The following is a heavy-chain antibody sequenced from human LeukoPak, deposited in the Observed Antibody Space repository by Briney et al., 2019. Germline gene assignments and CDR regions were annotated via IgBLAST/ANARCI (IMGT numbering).Heavy chain of an antibody. Sequence: GESLKIPCQGSGYNFTNYWIGWVRQTPGKGLEWMGIIYPGESDPRYSPSFQGQVTISADKSINTAYLRWGSLKAADTARYYCARLGRYDVLTGPDYWGQGTLVTVSS. CDR2: IYPGESDP. D-gene: IGHD3-9*01. CDR1: GYNFTNYW. J-gene: IGHJ4*02. CDR3: ARLGRYDVLTGPDY. V-gene: IGHV5-51*01.